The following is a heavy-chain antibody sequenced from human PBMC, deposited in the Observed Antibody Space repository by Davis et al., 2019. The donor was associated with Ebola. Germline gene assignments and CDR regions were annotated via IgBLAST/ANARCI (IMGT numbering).Heavy chain of an antibody. Sequence: GESLKISCAASGFTFSSYWMSWVRQAPGKGLEWVANIKQDGSEKYYVDSVKGRFTISRDNAKNSLYLQMNSLRAEDTAVYYCAREFQAAGTPYYYYGMDVCGQGTTVTVSS. CDR1: GFTFSSYW. CDR3: AREFQAAGTPYYYYGMDV. D-gene: IGHD6-13*01. CDR2: IKQDGSEK. V-gene: IGHV3-7*03. J-gene: IGHJ6*02.